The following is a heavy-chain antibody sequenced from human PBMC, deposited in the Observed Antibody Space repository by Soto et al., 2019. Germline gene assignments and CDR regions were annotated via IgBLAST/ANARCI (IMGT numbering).Heavy chain of an antibody. CDR3: ARSRDGYSFYFYYGMDG. V-gene: IGHV3-30*03. J-gene: IGHJ6*02. D-gene: IGHD4-4*01. CDR1: GFTFTSYG. CDR2: ILHDGSAE. Sequence: GGSLRLSCAASGFTFTSYGMHWVRQAPGKGLEWMALILHDGSAEYYADSVKGRFTISRDNSRSTLYLQMNSLRAEDTAVYYCARSRDGYSFYFYYGMDGWGQGTTVTVSS.